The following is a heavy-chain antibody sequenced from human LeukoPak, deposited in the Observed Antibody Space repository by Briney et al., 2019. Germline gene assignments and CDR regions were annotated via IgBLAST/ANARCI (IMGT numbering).Heavy chain of an antibody. Sequence: PSETLSLTCTVSGGSISSGDYYWSWIRQPPGKGLEWIGYIYYSGSTYYNPSLKSRVTISVDTSKNQFSLKLSSVTAADTAVYYCARDKGEGTGDAFDIWGQGTMVTVSS. D-gene: IGHD3/OR15-3a*01. CDR3: ARDKGEGTGDAFDI. CDR1: GGSISSGDYY. V-gene: IGHV4-30-4*01. J-gene: IGHJ3*02. CDR2: IYYSGST.